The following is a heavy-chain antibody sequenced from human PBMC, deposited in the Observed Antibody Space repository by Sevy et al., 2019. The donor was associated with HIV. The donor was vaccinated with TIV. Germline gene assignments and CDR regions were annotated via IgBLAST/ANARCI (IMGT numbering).Heavy chain of an antibody. Sequence: GGSLRLPCTASGFSFSSYAMSWVRQAPGKGLEWVSTIIGSGVRTYSADSVKGRFTISRDNSKNTLYLQMTSLRAEDTAVYYCAKDFHDYGDFYFDYWGRGTLVTVSS. D-gene: IGHD4-17*01. CDR2: IIGSGVRT. CDR1: GFSFSSYA. V-gene: IGHV3-23*01. CDR3: AKDFHDYGDFYFDY. J-gene: IGHJ4*02.